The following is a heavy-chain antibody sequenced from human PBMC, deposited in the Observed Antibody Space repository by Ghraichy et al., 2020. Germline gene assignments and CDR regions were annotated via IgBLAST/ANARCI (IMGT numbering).Heavy chain of an antibody. J-gene: IGHJ4*02. D-gene: IGHD2-21*02. Sequence: SETLSLTCAVYGGSFSGYYWSWIRQPPGKGLEWIGEINHSGSTNYNPSLKSRVTISVDTSKNQFSLKLSSVTAADTAVYYCARGRRGIWQTAIRHFDYWGQGTLVTVSS. V-gene: IGHV4-34*01. CDR2: INHSGST. CDR1: GGSFSGYY. CDR3: ARGRRGIWQTAIRHFDY.